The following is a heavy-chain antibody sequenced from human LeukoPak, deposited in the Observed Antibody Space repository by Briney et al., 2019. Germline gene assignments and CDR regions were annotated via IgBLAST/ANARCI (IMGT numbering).Heavy chain of an antibody. V-gene: IGHV1-2*02. Sequence: ASVKVSCKASGYTFTGYYMHWVRQAPGQGLEWMGWINPNSGGTNYAQKFQGRVTMTRDTSISTAHMELSRLRSDDTAVCYCARDFPRGIAVNYWGQGTLVTVSS. CDR3: ARDFPRGIAVNY. CDR1: GYTFTGYY. J-gene: IGHJ4*02. D-gene: IGHD6-19*01. CDR2: INPNSGGT.